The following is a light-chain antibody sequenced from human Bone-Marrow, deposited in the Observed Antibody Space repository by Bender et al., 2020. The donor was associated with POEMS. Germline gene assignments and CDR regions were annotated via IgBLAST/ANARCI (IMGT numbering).Light chain of an antibody. V-gene: IGLV2-8*01. Sequence: QSALTQPPSASGSPGQSVTISCTGTSGDVNAYNYVSWYQQYPGKAPKLIIYEVSNRPPGVPDRFSGSKSGNTASLTVSGLQAEDEADYYCSSYAGSNDLFGGGTKLTVL. J-gene: IGLJ3*02. CDR3: SSYAGSNDL. CDR2: EVS. CDR1: SGDVNAYNY.